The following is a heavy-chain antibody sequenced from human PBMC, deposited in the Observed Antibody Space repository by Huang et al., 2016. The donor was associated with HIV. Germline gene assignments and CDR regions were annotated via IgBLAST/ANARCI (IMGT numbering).Heavy chain of an antibody. CDR3: AQEKSFGNWANNWFDP. Sequence: QVQLQESGPGLVKPSETLSLTCTVSGGSMRRQYWSWIRQTPGKGLQWVGTVINTGSTNYMPSFKRRVTISLETSRNQFSLTRSSVTPADTAVYFCAQEKSFGNWANNWFDPWGQGTLVAVSS. CDR1: GGSMRRQY. J-gene: IGHJ5*02. CDR2: VINTGST. D-gene: IGHD3-16*01. V-gene: IGHV4-59*11.